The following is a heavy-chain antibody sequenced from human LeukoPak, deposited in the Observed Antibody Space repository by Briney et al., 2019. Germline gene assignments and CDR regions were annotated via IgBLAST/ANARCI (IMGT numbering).Heavy chain of an antibody. D-gene: IGHD6-13*01. CDR3: ARDPAIAAAASGAFDI. V-gene: IGHV4-31*03. Sequence: SQTLSLTCTVSGGSISSGGYYWSWIRQHPGKGLEWIGYIYYSGSTYYNPSLKSRVTISVDTSKNQFSLKLSSVTAADTAVYYCARDPAIAAAASGAFDIWGQGTMVTVSS. CDR2: IYYSGST. J-gene: IGHJ3*02. CDR1: GGSISSGGYY.